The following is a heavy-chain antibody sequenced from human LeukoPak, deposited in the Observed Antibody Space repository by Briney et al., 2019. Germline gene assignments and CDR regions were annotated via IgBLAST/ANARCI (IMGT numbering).Heavy chain of an antibody. CDR3: ARVSGSGRYDAFYI. D-gene: IGHD3-10*01. V-gene: IGHV1-18*01. Sequence: ASVKVSCKASGYTFTTYGISWVRQAPGQGLEWMGWISGYNGNTNYAQKLQGRVIMTTDTSTSTACMELRSLRSDDTAVYYCARVSGSGRYDAFYIWGQGTMVTVSS. CDR2: ISGYNGNT. J-gene: IGHJ3*02. CDR1: GYTFTTYG.